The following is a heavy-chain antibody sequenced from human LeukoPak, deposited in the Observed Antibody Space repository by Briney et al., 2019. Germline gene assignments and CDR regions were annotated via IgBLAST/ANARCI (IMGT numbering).Heavy chain of an antibody. D-gene: IGHD6-19*01. Sequence: PGGSPRLSCAASGFTFNSYSMKWVRQAPGKGLEWISHISSSSSTIYYADSVKGRFTISRDNAKNSLYLLMNSLRAEDTAVYYCATDVRDEYSSGWYPIGYWGQGTLVTVSS. CDR1: GFTFNSYS. V-gene: IGHV3-48*04. CDR3: ATDVRDEYSSGWYPIGY. CDR2: ISSSSSTI. J-gene: IGHJ4*02.